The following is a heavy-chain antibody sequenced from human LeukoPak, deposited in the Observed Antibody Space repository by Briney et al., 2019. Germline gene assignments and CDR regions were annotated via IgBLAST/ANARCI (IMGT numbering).Heavy chain of an antibody. Sequence: GESLKISCQGSGYSFTSYWIGWVRQMPGKGLEWMGIIYPGDSDTRYSPSFQGQVTISADKSLSTAYLQWSSLKATDTAMYFCARQASRAGTYLYYFDYWGQGTLVTVSS. V-gene: IGHV5-51*01. CDR1: GYSFTSYW. CDR3: ARQASRAGTYLYYFDY. D-gene: IGHD6-13*01. J-gene: IGHJ4*02. CDR2: IYPGDSDT.